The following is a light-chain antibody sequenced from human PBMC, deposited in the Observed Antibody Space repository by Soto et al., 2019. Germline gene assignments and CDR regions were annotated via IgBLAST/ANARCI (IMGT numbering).Light chain of an antibody. J-gene: IGKJ2*01. Sequence: EIVLTQSPATLSLSPGERATLSCRASHSVVSSLAWYQQKPGQAPRLLIYDASKRATGIPDRFSCSGSGTDFTLTISSLEPEDFAVYYCQHRSNWPRTFGQGTKLEIK. CDR2: DAS. V-gene: IGKV3-11*01. CDR3: QHRSNWPRT. CDR1: HSVVSS.